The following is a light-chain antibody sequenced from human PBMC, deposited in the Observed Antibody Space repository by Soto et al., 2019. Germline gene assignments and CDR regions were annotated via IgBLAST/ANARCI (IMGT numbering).Light chain of an antibody. V-gene: IGKV3-20*01. J-gene: IGKJ1*01. Sequence: EIVLTQSPGTLSLSPGERATLSCRASQSVSSNYLAWYQQNPGEAPRLLIDGASSRATGIPDRFSGSGSGTDFTLTISRLEPEDFAVYYCQQYGSSPLTFGQGTKVDI. CDR1: QSVSSNY. CDR3: QQYGSSPLT. CDR2: GAS.